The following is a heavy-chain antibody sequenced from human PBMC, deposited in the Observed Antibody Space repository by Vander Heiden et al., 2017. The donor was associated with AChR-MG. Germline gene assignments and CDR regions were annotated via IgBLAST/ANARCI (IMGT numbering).Heavy chain of an antibody. CDR1: GYTFTGYY. CDR3: ARGWSSSSWFLDY. V-gene: IGHV1-2*06. D-gene: IGHD6-6*01. Sequence: QVQLVQSGAEVKKPGASVKVSCKASGYTFTGYYMHWVRQAPGQGLEWMGRINPNSGGTNYAQKCQGRVTMTRDTSISTAYMELSRLRSDDTAVYYCARGWSSSSWFLDYWGQGTLVTVSS. CDR2: INPNSGGT. J-gene: IGHJ4*02.